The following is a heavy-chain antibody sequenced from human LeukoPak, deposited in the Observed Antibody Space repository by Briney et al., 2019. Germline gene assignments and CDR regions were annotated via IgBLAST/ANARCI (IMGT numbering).Heavy chain of an antibody. CDR2: VYYTGST. J-gene: IGHJ4*02. V-gene: IGHV4-59*01. CDR3: TRTYSSLSIDY. Sequence: SETLSLTCTVSGVSISGYYWSWIRQFPGKGLEWIGYVYYTGSTNYSPSLKSRVTISIDTSKKQFSLKLSAVTAADTAVYYCTRTYSSLSIDYWGQGALVTVSS. CDR1: GVSISGYY. D-gene: IGHD6-6*01.